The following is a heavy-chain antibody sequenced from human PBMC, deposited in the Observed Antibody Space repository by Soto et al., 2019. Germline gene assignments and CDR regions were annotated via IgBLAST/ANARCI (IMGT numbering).Heavy chain of an antibody. CDR3: AQDSNSGWYGKDNPVFDY. D-gene: IGHD6-19*01. J-gene: IGHJ4*02. Sequence: GGSLRLSCAASGFTFSSHAMSWVRQAPGKGLEWVSAISGSGGSTYYADSVKGRFTISRDNSKNTLYLQMNSLRAEDTAVYYCAQDSNSGWYGKDNPVFDYWGQGTLVTVSS. V-gene: IGHV3-23*01. CDR2: ISGSGGST. CDR1: GFTFSSHA.